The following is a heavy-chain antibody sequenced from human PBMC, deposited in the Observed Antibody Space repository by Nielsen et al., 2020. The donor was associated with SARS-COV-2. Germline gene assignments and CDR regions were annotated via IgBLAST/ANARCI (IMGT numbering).Heavy chain of an antibody. CDR2: MNPNSGNT. CDR3: ARGLGYCSGGSCYGWFDP. D-gene: IGHD2-15*01. V-gene: IGHV1-8*01. Sequence: WVRQAPGQGLEWMGWMNPNSGNTGYAQKFQGRVTMTRNTSISTAYMELSSLRSEDTAVYYCARGLGYCSGGSCYGWFDPWGQGTLVTVSP. J-gene: IGHJ5*02.